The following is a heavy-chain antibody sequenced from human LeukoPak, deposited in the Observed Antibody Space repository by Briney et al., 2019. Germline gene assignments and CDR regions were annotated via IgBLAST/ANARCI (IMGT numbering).Heavy chain of an antibody. Sequence: SGGSLRLSCTASGFTFTNNWMTWVRQAPGKGLEWVANIKPDGSDKYYVDSVKGRFTVSRDNAKNSVFLEMNSLRVDDTAVYYCARDFDWGQGTLVTVSS. V-gene: IGHV3-7*04. CDR3: ARDFD. CDR1: GFTFTNNW. CDR2: IKPDGSDK. J-gene: IGHJ4*02.